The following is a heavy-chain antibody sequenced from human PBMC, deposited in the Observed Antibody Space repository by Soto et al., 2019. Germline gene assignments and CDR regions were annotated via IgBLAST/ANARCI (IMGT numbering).Heavy chain of an antibody. CDR3: AEGICGSSTVSAY. Sequence: SAVSGFVFVTFWRRWVRPKTGKGLEWVANIKQDGSAKYYVDSVKGRFTLSRDNAKNSLHLQMNSLKAEDTVIYLGAEGICGSSTVSAYW. V-gene: IGHV3-7*01. D-gene: IGHD2-15*01. CDR1: GFVFVTFW. J-gene: IGHJ4*01. CDR2: IKQDGSAK.